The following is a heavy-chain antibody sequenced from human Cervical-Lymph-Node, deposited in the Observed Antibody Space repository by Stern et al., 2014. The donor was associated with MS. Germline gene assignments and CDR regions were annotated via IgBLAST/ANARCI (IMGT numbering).Heavy chain of an antibody. D-gene: IGHD6-19*01. CDR1: GFTFSTYA. V-gene: IGHV3-30-3*01. Sequence: VQLVQSGGGVVQPGRSLRLSCAVSGFTFSTYAMHWVRPAPGKGLEWVAFVSYDGTKSNSTDSVKARFTISRDNSKNTLYLHMNSLRDEDTAVYFWARGGRGSGLEYWGQGALVTVSS. CDR3: ARGGRGSGLEY. CDR2: VSYDGTKS. J-gene: IGHJ4*02.